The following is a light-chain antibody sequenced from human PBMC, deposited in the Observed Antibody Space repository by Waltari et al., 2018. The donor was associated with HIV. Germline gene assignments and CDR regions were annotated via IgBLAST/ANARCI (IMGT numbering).Light chain of an antibody. Sequence: QSVLTQPPSASGTPGQRVTISCSGSRSNIGSNHVYWYQQIPGTAPKPLIYRNNRRPSGSPDRFSGSKSGTSASLAISGLRSEDEADYYCATWDDSLSGWVFGGGTKLTVL. CDR2: RNN. CDR3: ATWDDSLSGWV. V-gene: IGLV1-47*01. CDR1: RSNIGSNH. J-gene: IGLJ3*02.